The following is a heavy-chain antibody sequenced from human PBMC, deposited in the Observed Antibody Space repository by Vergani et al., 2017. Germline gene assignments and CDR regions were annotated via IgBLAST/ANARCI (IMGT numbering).Heavy chain of an antibody. V-gene: IGHV4-31*01. Sequence: QVQLQESGPGLVKPSQTLSLTCTVSGGSISSGVYYWSWIRQHPGKGLEWIGYIYYSGSTYYNPSLKSLVTISVDTSKNQFSLKLSSVTAADTAVYYCAGSGITMVRGVIPDAFDIWGQGTMVTVSS. CDR1: GGSISSGVYY. J-gene: IGHJ3*02. D-gene: IGHD3-10*01. CDR2: IYYSGST. CDR3: AGSGITMVRGVIPDAFDI.